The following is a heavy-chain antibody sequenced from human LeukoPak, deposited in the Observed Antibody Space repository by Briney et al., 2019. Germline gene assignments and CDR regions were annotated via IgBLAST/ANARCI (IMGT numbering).Heavy chain of an antibody. CDR3: AKDHTRVLRYFDWLPSLDY. V-gene: IGHV3-30*18. J-gene: IGHJ4*02. Sequence: GGSLRLSCAASGFTFSSYGMHWVRQAPGKGLEWVAVISYDGSNKYYADSVKGRFTISRDNSKNTLYLRMNSLRAEDTAVYYCAKDHTRVLRYFDWLPSLDYWGQGTLVTVSS. D-gene: IGHD3-9*01. CDR2: ISYDGSNK. CDR1: GFTFSSYG.